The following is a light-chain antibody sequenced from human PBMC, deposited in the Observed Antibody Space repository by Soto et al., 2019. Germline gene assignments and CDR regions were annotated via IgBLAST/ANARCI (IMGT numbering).Light chain of an antibody. V-gene: IGKV3-20*01. J-gene: IGKJ4*01. CDR1: QSVSSY. Sequence: EIVLTQSPATLSLSPGERATLSCRASQSVSSYLAWYQQKPGQAPRLLIYGASNRATGIPDRFSGSGSGTDFTLTISRLEPEDFAVYYCQQYGSSPPVTFGGGTKVDIK. CDR2: GAS. CDR3: QQYGSSPPVT.